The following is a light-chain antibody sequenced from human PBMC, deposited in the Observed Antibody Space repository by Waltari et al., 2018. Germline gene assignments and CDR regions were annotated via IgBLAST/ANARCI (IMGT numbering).Light chain of an antibody. V-gene: IGKV1-5*03. CDR1: ESISSW. Sequence: DIQMTQSPSTLSASVGDRVTITCRASESISSWLAWYQQNPGKTPKLLIYKASSLESGVPSRFSGSGSGTEFTLTINSLQPDDFATYYCQQYNTYPGTFGQGTKLEIK. CDR2: KAS. CDR3: QQYNTYPGT. J-gene: IGKJ2*01.